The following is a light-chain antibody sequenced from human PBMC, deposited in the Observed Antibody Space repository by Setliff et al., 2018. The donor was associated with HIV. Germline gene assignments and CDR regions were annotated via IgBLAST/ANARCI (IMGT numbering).Light chain of an antibody. CDR2: NVD. CDR3: SSYTPSDARRV. V-gene: IGLV2-14*03. Sequence: QSVLTQPASVSGSPGQSITISCTGTSSDIGSSNFVSWYQQHPGKAPKVMIYNVDKRPSGVSNRFSGSKSGNTASLTISGLQTEDGADYYCSSYTPSDARRVFGGGTKVTVL. J-gene: IGLJ3*02. CDR1: SSDIGSSNF.